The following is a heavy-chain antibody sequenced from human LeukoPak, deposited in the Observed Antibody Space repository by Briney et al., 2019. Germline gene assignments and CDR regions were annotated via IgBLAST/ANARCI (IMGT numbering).Heavy chain of an antibody. CDR3: ARKRSQYSSSSLDY. V-gene: IGHV1-18*01. CDR1: GYTFSTYS. Sequence: ASVKVSCKASGYTFSTYSFSWVRLAPGQGLQWVGWISAYNGNTNYAQKLQGRVTMTTDTSTSTAYMELRSLRSDDTAVYYCARKRSQYSSSSLDYWGQGTLVTVSS. D-gene: IGHD6-6*01. J-gene: IGHJ4*02. CDR2: ISAYNGNT.